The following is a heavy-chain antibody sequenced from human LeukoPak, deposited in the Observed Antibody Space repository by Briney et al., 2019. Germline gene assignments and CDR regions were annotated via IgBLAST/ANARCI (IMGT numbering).Heavy chain of an antibody. D-gene: IGHD2-21*02. J-gene: IGHJ4*02. V-gene: IGHV3-21*01. CDR1: GFIFSSYT. Sequence: GVSLRLSCAASGFIFSSYTMNWVRQAPGKGLEWVSSIRNSGSYTYHADSVKGRFSISRDNAQNSVYLQMNRLRDEDTAVYYCARNYWGGGSWLLDGGFDYWGQGSLVTVSS. CDR2: IRNSGSYT. CDR3: ARNYWGGGSWLLDGGFDY.